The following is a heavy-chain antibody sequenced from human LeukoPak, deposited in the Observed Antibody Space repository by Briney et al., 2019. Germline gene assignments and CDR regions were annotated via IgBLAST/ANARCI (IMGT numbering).Heavy chain of an antibody. Sequence: GGSLRLSCAASGFTFSSYGMHWVRQAPGKGLEWVAFIRYDGSNKYYADSVKGRFTISRDNSKNTLYLQMNSLRAEDTAVYYCAKDPRISSSSSFCWFDPWGQGTLVTVSS. CDR2: IRYDGSNK. V-gene: IGHV3-30*02. CDR3: AKDPRISSSSSFCWFDP. D-gene: IGHD6-6*01. CDR1: GFTFSSYG. J-gene: IGHJ5*02.